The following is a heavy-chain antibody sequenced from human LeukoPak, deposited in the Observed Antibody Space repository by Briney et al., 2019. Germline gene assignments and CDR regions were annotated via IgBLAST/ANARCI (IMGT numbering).Heavy chain of an antibody. V-gene: IGHV3-11*06. D-gene: IGHD3-10*01. J-gene: IGHJ4*02. CDR3: ARDRRFGDLFRAPDY. CDR2: ISSSSSYT. Sequence: GGSLRLSCAASGFTFSDYYMTWIRQTPGKGLQWVSYISSSSSYTNYTDSVKGRFIISRDNAKNSLYLQMNSLRAEDTAVYYCARDRRFGDLFRAPDYWGQGILVTVSS. CDR1: GFTFSDYY.